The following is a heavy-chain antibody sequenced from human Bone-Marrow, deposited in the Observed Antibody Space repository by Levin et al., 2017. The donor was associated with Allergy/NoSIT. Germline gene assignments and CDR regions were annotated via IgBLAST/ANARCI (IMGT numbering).Heavy chain of an antibody. V-gene: IGHV4-59*01. CDR2: IHYSGIT. D-gene: IGHD6-25*01. Sequence: SETLSLTCTVSGASISDTYWSWIRQPPGKGLEWIGYIHYSGITNYNPSLKGRVTISVDMSKNQFSLKLSSVIAADTAMYYCTRGPGRGYRAYYWGQGTLVTVSS. CDR3: TRGPGRGYRAYY. J-gene: IGHJ1*01. CDR1: GASISDTY.